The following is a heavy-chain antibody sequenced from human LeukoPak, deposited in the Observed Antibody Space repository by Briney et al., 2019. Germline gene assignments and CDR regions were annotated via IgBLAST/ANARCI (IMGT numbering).Heavy chain of an antibody. CDR2: ISSSGSTI. CDR1: GFTFSSYE. J-gene: IGHJ4*02. D-gene: IGHD5-12*01. V-gene: IGHV3-48*03. Sequence: GGSLRLSCAASGFTFSSYEMNWVRQAPGKGLEWVSYISSSGSTIYYADSVKGRFAISRDNAKNSLYLQMNSLRAEDTAVYYCARDEGATIEYWGQGTLVTVSS. CDR3: ARDEGATIEY.